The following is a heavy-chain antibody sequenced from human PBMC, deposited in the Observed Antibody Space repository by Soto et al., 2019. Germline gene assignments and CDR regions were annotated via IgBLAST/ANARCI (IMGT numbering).Heavy chain of an antibody. CDR2: IYYSGST. J-gene: IGHJ3*02. CDR3: ARDLSYGGNRDDASDI. D-gene: IGHD4-17*01. V-gene: IGHV4-31*03. Sequence: TLSLTCTVSGGSISSGGYYWSWLRQHPGKGLEWIGYIYYSGSTYYNPSLKSRVTISVDTSKNQFSLKLSSVTAADTAVYYCARDLSYGGNRDDASDIWGQGTMVTVSS. CDR1: GGSISSGGYY.